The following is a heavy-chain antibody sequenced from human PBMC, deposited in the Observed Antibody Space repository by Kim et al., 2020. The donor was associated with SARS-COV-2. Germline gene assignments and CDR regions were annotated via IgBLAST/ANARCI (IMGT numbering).Heavy chain of an antibody. Sequence: SETLSLTCTVSGGSVSSGSYYWSWIRQPPGKGLEWIGYIYYSGSTNYNPSLKSRVTISVDTSKNQFSLKLSSVTAADTAVYYCARVPLRNIAAAGPYFD. D-gene: IGHD6-13*01. CDR2: IYYSGST. J-gene: IGHJ4*01. V-gene: IGHV4-61*01. CDR1: GGSVSSGSYY. CDR3: ARVPLRNIAAAGPYFD.